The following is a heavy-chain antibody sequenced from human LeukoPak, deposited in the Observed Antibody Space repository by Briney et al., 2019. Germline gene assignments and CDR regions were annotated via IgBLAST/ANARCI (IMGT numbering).Heavy chain of an antibody. Sequence: KPSETLSLTCTVSGGSISSSSYYWGWIRQPPGKGLEWIGSIYYSGSTYYNPSLKSRVTISVDTSKNQFSLKLSSVTAADTAVYYCARDAQEQLANNWFDPWGQGTLVTVSS. J-gene: IGHJ5*02. V-gene: IGHV4-39*07. D-gene: IGHD6-13*01. CDR1: GGSISSSSYY. CDR3: ARDAQEQLANNWFDP. CDR2: IYYSGST.